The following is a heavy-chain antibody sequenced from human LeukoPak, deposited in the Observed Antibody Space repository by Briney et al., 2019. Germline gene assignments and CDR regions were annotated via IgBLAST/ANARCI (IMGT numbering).Heavy chain of an antibody. D-gene: IGHD6-6*01. CDR3: AREYSSSSFDY. J-gene: IGHJ4*02. V-gene: IGHV3-48*04. Sequence: PSETLSLTCTVSGGSISSYYWSWVRQAPGKGLEWVSYISSSSSTIYYADSVKGRFTISRDNAKNSLYLQMNSLRAEDTAVYYCAREYSSSSFDYWGQGTLVTVSS. CDR1: GGSISSYY. CDR2: ISSSSSTI.